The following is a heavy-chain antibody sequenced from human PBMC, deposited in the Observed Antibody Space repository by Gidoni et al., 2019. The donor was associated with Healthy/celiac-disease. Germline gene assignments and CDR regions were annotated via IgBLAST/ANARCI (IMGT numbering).Heavy chain of an antibody. Sequence: EVQLVQSGAEVKKPGESLKISCKGSGYSFTSYWIGWVRQMPGKGLDWMGIIYPGDSDTRYSPSFQGQVTISADKSISTAYLQWSSLKASDTAMYYCARSVGSPFWSGSHYYYGMDVWGQGTTVTVSS. CDR2: IYPGDSDT. D-gene: IGHD3-3*01. CDR1: GYSFTSYW. V-gene: IGHV5-51*03. CDR3: ARSVGSPFWSGSHYYYGMDV. J-gene: IGHJ6*02.